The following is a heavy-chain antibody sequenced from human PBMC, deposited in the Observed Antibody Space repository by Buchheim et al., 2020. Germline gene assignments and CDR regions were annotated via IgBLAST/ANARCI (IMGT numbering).Heavy chain of an antibody. Sequence: QVQLVQSGAEVKKPGSSVKVSCKASGGTFSSYTISWVRQAPGQGLEWMGRIIPILGIANYAQKFQGRVTITADKSTSTAYMELSSLRSEDTAVYYCAREGRQWLAPPRYYFDYWGQGTL. J-gene: IGHJ4*02. CDR2: IIPILGIA. V-gene: IGHV1-69*08. CDR3: AREGRQWLAPPRYYFDY. CDR1: GGTFSSYT. D-gene: IGHD6-19*01.